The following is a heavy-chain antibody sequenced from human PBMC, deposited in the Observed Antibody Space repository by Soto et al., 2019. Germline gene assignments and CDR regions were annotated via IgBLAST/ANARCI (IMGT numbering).Heavy chain of an antibody. D-gene: IGHD2-21*02. CDR1: GGSISTYY. CDR2: RSYSGNA. V-gene: IGHV4-59*01. Sequence: TSETLSLTCTVSGGSISTYYWSWIRQPPGKGLEWIGYRSYSGNANYNPSLKSQVTITIDKSKNHFFLNLISVTVADTAVYYCARGTALEFWGQGTLVTVSS. J-gene: IGHJ4*02. CDR3: ARGTALEF.